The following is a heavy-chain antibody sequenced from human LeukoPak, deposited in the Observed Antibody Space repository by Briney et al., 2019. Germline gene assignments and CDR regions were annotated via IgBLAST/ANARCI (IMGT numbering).Heavy chain of an antibody. CDR3: AKEGSVEAYCGGDCYSHYMDV. J-gene: IGHJ6*03. D-gene: IGHD2-21*02. CDR2: IGYDGSNK. Sequence: PGGSLRLSCAASGFTFSSYGMHWVRQAPGRGLEWVAVIGYDGSNKYYADSVQGRFTISRDNSQNTLYLQMNSLRAEDTAVYYCAKEGSVEAYCGGDCYSHYMDVWGKGTTVAVSS. CDR1: GFTFSSYG. V-gene: IGHV3-33*06.